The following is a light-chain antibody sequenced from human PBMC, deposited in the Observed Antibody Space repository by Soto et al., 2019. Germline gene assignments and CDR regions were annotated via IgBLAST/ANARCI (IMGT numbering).Light chain of an antibody. Sequence: QSVLTQPPSVSGSPGQSVTISCTGTSSDVGSYNRVSWYQQPPGPAPKLMIYEVSNRPSGVPDRFSGSKSGNTASLTISGLQAEDEADYYCSSYTSSSTVVFGGGTKLTVL. CDR2: EVS. V-gene: IGLV2-18*02. J-gene: IGLJ2*01. CDR1: SSDVGSYNR. CDR3: SSYTSSSTVV.